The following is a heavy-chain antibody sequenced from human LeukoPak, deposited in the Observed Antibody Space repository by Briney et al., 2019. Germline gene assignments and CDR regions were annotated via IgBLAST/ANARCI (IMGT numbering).Heavy chain of an antibody. CDR2: INSDGSST. CDR1: GFTLRSYW. J-gene: IGHJ4*02. V-gene: IGHV3-74*01. CDR3: VRDPRFSENFDY. Sequence: GGALRLSCAASGFTLRSYWMHWVRQTPRKGVVCVSRINSDGSSTNYADSVKGRFTISRDNAKNTLYLQMNSLRAEDTAVYYCVRDPRFSENFDYWGQGALVTVSS. D-gene: IGHD6-25*01.